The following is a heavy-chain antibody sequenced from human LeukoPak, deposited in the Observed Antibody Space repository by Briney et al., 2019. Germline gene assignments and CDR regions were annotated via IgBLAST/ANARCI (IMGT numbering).Heavy chain of an antibody. Sequence: ASVKVSCKASGYTFTSYGISWVRQAPGQGLEWMGWISAYNGNTNYAQKLRGRVTMTTDTSTSTAYMELRSLRSDDTAVYYCARDRDGYNAGNWFDPWGQGTLVTVSS. D-gene: IGHD5-24*01. CDR3: ARDRDGYNAGNWFDP. V-gene: IGHV1-18*01. CDR1: GYTFTSYG. CDR2: ISAYNGNT. J-gene: IGHJ5*02.